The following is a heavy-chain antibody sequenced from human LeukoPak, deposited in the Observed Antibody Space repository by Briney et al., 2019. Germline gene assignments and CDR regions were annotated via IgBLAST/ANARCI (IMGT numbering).Heavy chain of an antibody. D-gene: IGHD6-13*01. CDR3: ARDSDSSRPGGAFDI. Sequence: GGSLRLSCAASGFTFSRYSMNWVRQAPGKGLEWVSSISSSSGYIYYADSVKGRFTISRDNAKNSLYLQMNSLRAEDTAVYYCARDSDSSRPGGAFDIWGQGTMVTVSS. V-gene: IGHV3-21*01. J-gene: IGHJ3*02. CDR1: GFTFSRYS. CDR2: ISSSSGYI.